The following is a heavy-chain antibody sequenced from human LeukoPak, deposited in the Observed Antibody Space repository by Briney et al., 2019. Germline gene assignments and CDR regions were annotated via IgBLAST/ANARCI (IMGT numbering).Heavy chain of an antibody. D-gene: IGHD3-16*01. CDR3: AKDLYDYVWGSCYFDY. J-gene: IGHJ4*02. CDR2: ISGSGGST. Sequence: PGGSPRLSCAASGFTFSSYAMSWVRQAPGKGLEWVSAISGSGGSTYYADSVKGRFTISRDNSKNTLYLQMNSLRAEDTAVYYCAKDLYDYVWGSCYFDYWGQGTLVTVSS. V-gene: IGHV3-23*01. CDR1: GFTFSSYA.